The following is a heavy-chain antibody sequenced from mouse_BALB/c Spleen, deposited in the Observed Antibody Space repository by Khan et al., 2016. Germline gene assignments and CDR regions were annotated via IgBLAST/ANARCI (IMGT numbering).Heavy chain of an antibody. Sequence: QVQLQQSGAELAKPGASVKMSCKASGYTFTSYWMHWVKQRPGQGLEWIGYINPSTGYTEYNQKFKDKATLTADKSSSTAYMQLSSLTSEDSAVXYCARRGIWYFDVWGAGTTVTVSS. CDR1: GYTFTSYW. CDR3: ARRGIWYFDV. J-gene: IGHJ1*01. V-gene: IGHV1-7*01. CDR2: INPSTGYT.